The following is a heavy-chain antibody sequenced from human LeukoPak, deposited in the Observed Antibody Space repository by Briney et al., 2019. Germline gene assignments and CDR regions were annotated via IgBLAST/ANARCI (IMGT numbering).Heavy chain of an antibody. CDR3: ARGALGYCSGGNCYGNWSDP. D-gene: IGHD2-15*01. J-gene: IGHJ5*02. CDR1: GGSMSSYY. Sequence: SETLSLTCTVSGGSMSSYYWSFIRQPAGKGLEWIGRIHTSWTTYYNPSLKSRVTMPVDTSRNQFSLRLTSVTAADTAVYYCARGALGYCSGGNCYGNWSDPWGQGTLVTVSS. CDR2: IHTSWTT. V-gene: IGHV4-4*07.